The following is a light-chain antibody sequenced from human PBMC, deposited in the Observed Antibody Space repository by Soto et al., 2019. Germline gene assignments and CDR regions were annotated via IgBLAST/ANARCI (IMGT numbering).Light chain of an antibody. CDR2: TAS. CDR3: HQHAFAPLT. CDR1: QSVGKNY. Sequence: EIVLTQSPGTLSLSPGERATLSCRASQSVGKNYLAWYHQKPGQAPRLLIHTASIRATGVPDRFSGSGSGTDFTLTISRLEPDDFAVYYCHQHAFAPLTFGGGTKVDI. V-gene: IGKV3-20*01. J-gene: IGKJ4*01.